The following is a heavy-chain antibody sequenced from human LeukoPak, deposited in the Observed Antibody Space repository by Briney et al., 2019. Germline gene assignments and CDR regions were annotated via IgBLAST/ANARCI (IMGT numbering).Heavy chain of an antibody. CDR2: IGSNGGST. V-gene: IGHV3-64*01. D-gene: IGHD2-2*01. Sequence: GGSLRLSCAASGFTFSSYAMHWVRQAPGKGLEYVSAIGSNGGSTYYANSVKGRFTISRDNSKNTLYLQMGSLRAEDMAVYYCARGLRVVVPAAILDAFDIWGQGTMVTVSS. CDR3: ARGLRVVVPAAILDAFDI. J-gene: IGHJ3*02. CDR1: GFTFSSYA.